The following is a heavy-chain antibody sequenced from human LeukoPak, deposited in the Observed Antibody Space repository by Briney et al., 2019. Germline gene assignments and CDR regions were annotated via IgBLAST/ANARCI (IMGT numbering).Heavy chain of an antibody. J-gene: IGHJ4*02. CDR2: IYYSGST. CDR1: GGSISSSSYY. D-gene: IGHD2-2*01. CDR3: ARQLGYCSSTSCYADKVDY. Sequence: SETLSLTCTVSGGSISSSSYYWGWIRQPPGKGLEWIGSIYYSGSTYYNPSLKSRVTISVDTSKNQFSLKLSSVTAADTAVYFCARQLGYCSSTSCYADKVDYWGQGTLVTVSS. V-gene: IGHV4-39*01.